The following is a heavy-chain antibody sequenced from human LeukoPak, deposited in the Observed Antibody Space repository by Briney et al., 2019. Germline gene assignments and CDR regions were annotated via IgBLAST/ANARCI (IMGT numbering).Heavy chain of an antibody. Sequence: SETLSLTCTVSRGSLSSSSYYWRWTRQPPGKGLEWIGSIYYSGSTYYNPSLKSRVTISVDTTKNHFSLKLSSVTAADTTVYYCARPMGCSEYWGQGTLVTVSS. J-gene: IGHJ4*02. CDR1: RGSLSSSSYY. V-gene: IGHV4-39*02. CDR2: IYYSGST. CDR3: ARPMGCSEY.